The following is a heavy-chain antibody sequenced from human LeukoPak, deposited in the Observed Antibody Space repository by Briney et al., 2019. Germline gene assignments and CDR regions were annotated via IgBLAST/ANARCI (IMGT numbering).Heavy chain of an antibody. D-gene: IGHD6-13*01. Sequence: GGSLRLSCAASGFTFSSYTMTWVRQAPGKGLGWVSLMSGSATITYYADSVKGRFTISRDNSKNTVYLQMNGLRAGDTAVYYCARGRGVAAAGPPRYGMDVWGQGTTVTVSS. CDR3: ARGRGVAAAGPPRYGMDV. V-gene: IGHV3-23*01. J-gene: IGHJ6*02. CDR1: GFTFSSYT. CDR2: MSGSATIT.